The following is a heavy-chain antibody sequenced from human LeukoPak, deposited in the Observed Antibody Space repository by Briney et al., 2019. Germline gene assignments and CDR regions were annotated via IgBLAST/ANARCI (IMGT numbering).Heavy chain of an antibody. V-gene: IGHV3-11*01. CDR1: GFTFSDYY. CDR2: ISSSGNTI. CDR3: AKFLPTHIVVANYYFDY. J-gene: IGHJ4*02. Sequence: PGGSLRPSCAASGFTFSDYYMSWIRQAPGKGLEWVSYISSSGNTIYYADSVKGRFTISRDNSKNTLYLQMNSLRAEDTAVYYCAKFLPTHIVVANYYFDYWGQGTLVTVSS. D-gene: IGHD2-21*01.